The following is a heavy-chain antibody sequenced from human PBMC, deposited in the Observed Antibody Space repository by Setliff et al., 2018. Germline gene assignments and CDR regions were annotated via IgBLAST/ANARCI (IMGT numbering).Heavy chain of an antibody. CDR1: GYTFTSYG. CDR2: ISAYNGNT. V-gene: IGHV1-18*01. CDR3: ARTSGSGSSLLPNFSDP. D-gene: IGHD3-10*01. J-gene: IGHJ5*02. Sequence: ASVKVSCKASGYTFTSYGISWVRQAPGQGLEWMGWISAYNGNTNYAQKLQGRVTMTTDTSTSTAYMELRSLRSDDTAVYYCARTSGSGSSLLPNFSDPWGQGTLVTVSS.